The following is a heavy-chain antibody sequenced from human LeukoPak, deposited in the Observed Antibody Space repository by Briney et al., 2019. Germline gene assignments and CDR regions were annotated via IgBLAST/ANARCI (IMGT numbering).Heavy chain of an antibody. D-gene: IGHD2-8*01. CDR2: IKPDGTST. CDR3: ARDRFCTTDRCSDY. Sequence: PGGSLRLSCAASGFTFSYYWMPWVRQAPGKGLVWVARIKPDGTSTTYADSVKGRFTISRDNAKNTLYLQMNSLRVEDTAVYYCARDRFCTTDRCSDYWGQGTLVTVSS. V-gene: IGHV3-74*03. J-gene: IGHJ4*02. CDR1: GFTFSYYW.